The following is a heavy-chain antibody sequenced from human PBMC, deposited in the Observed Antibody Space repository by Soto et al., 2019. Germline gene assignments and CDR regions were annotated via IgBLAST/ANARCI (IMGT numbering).Heavy chain of an antibody. D-gene: IGHD1-26*01. CDR3: ARLSGSYNDRYFDY. Sequence: WETLSLTCTVSGGSTSSSSYQWVWIRQPPGKGLEWIGNVYYNGKTYYKTSLKNRVTKSVDTSNNQFSLKVKSVTAADTAVYYCARLSGSYNDRYFDYWGQGTLVTVSS. J-gene: IGHJ4*02. CDR2: VYYNGKT. V-gene: IGHV4-39*01. CDR1: GGSTSSSSYQ.